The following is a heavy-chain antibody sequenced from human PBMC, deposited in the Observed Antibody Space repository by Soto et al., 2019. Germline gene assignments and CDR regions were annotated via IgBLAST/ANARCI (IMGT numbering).Heavy chain of an antibody. CDR1: GLSFTNYG. V-gene: IGHV3-23*01. CDR2: IGGSVTGT. CDR3: AKHSLYCNTPSCIEAWAQKRGEHFDY. J-gene: IGHJ4*02. Sequence: VCLRISCAACGLSFTNYGVTGVGKAPGKGLEWVATIGGSVTGTYYADSVKGRFAMSRDNSKQTLYLQMNSLRVEDTAVYYCAKHSLYCNTPSCIEAWAQKRGEHFDYCGRRTLVTVYS. D-gene: IGHD2-2*01.